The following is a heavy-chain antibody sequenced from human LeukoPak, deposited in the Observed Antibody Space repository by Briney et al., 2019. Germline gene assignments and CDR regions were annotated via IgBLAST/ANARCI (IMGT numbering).Heavy chain of an antibody. J-gene: IGHJ4*02. CDR2: ISWNSGSI. D-gene: IGHD6-19*01. CDR3: AKDTSQQWLVLGYFDY. CDR1: GFTFDDYA. Sequence: GRSLRLSCAASGFTFDDYAMHWVRQAPGKGLEWVSGISWNSGSIGYADSVKGRFTISRDNAKNSLYPQMNSLRAEDTALYYCAKDTSQQWLVLGYFDYWGQGTLVTVSS. V-gene: IGHV3-9*01.